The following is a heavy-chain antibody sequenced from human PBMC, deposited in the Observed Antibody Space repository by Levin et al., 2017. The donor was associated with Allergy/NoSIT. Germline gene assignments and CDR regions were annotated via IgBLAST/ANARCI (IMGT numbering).Heavy chain of an antibody. CDR3: AKRGPNGDYFDF. CDR1: GFTFSSSA. CDR2: ISGSGGST. J-gene: IGHJ4*02. D-gene: IGHD4-17*01. V-gene: IGHV3-23*01. Sequence: GGSLRLSCAASGFTFSSSAMSWVRQPPGKGLEWVSAISGSGGSTYYADSVKGRFTISRDYSKNTLYLRMNSLIAAATAVYYCAKRGPNGDYFDFWGKGTLVTVSS.